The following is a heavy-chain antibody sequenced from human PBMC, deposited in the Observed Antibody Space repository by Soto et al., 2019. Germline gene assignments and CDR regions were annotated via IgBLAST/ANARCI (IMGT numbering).Heavy chain of an antibody. Sequence: QVQLVQSGAEVKKPGASVKVSCKASGYTFTGYYMHWVRQAPGQGLAWMGWINPNSGGTHHVQKFQVWVTKTRDTSISTADMELSRLRSHDTAVYYCAVMTTVNSGLDAFDIWCQGTMVTVSS. CDR1: GYTFTGYY. D-gene: IGHD4-17*01. CDR3: AVMTTVNSGLDAFDI. J-gene: IGHJ3*02. V-gene: IGHV1-2*04. CDR2: INPNSGGT.